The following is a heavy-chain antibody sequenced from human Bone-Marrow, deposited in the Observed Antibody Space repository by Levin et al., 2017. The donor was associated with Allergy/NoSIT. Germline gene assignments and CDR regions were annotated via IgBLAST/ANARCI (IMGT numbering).Heavy chain of an antibody. CDR2: INPNSGGT. V-gene: IGHV1-2*02. CDR3: ARARTGSYGEYFQY. Sequence: VASVKVSCKASGYTFTGYYMHWVRQAPGQGLEWMGWINPNSGGTNYAQKFQGRVTMTRDTSISTAYMELSRLRSDDTAVYYCARARTGSYGEYFQYWGQGTLVTVSS. J-gene: IGHJ1*01. CDR1: GYTFTGYY. D-gene: IGHD6-6*01.